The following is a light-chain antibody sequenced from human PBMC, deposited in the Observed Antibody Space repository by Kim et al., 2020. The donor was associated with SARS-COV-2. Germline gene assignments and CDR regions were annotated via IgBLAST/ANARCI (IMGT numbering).Light chain of an antibody. CDR1: RSIRSD. J-gene: IGKJ4*01. Sequence: LSPGERATLSCRASRSIRSDLAWYQQIPGQTPRLLIYGTSTRATDIPARFSGSGSGTEFTLTISSLQSEDSAVYYCQQYNNWPLTFGGGTKVDIK. CDR2: GTS. V-gene: IGKV3-15*01. CDR3: QQYNNWPLT.